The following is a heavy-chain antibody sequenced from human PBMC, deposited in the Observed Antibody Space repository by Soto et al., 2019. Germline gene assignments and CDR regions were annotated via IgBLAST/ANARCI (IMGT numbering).Heavy chain of an antibody. J-gene: IGHJ5*02. CDR2: IYYSGST. V-gene: IGHV4-30-4*01. CDR1: GGSISSGDYY. CDR3: ARGGLPLWNWFDP. D-gene: IGHD2-21*01. Sequence: NPSETLSLTCTVSGGSISSGDYYWSWIRQPPGKGLEWIGYIYYSGSTYYNPSLKSRVTISVDTSKNQFSLKLSSVTAADTAVYYCARGGLPLWNWFDPWGQGTLVTVSS.